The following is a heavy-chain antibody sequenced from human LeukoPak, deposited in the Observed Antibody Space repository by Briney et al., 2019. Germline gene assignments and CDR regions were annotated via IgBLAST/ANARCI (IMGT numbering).Heavy chain of an antibody. CDR1: GFTFSDYY. CDR3: ARDRSVTDAFDI. Sequence: GGSLRLSCAASGFTFSDYYMSWIRQAPGKGLEWLSYIYTGGSTISYADSVKGRFTISRDNAKNSLYLQMNSLRAEDTAVYYCARDRSVTDAFDIWGQGTMVTVSS. J-gene: IGHJ3*02. CDR2: IYTGGSTI. D-gene: IGHD2-21*02. V-gene: IGHV3-11*04.